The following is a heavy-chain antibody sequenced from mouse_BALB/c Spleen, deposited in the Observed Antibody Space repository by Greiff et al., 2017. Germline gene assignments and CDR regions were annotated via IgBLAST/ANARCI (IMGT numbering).Heavy chain of an antibody. J-gene: IGHJ4*01. CDR2: ISYSGST. V-gene: IGHV3-2*02. CDR3: ARKGYDYDEAMDY. Sequence: EVQLQESGPGLVKPSQSLSLTCTVTGYSITSDYAWNWIRQFPGNKLEWMGYISYSGSTSYNPSLKSRISITRDTSKNQFFLQLNSVTTEDTATYYCARKGYDYDEAMDYWGQGTSVTVSS. CDR1: GYSITSDYA. D-gene: IGHD2-4*01.